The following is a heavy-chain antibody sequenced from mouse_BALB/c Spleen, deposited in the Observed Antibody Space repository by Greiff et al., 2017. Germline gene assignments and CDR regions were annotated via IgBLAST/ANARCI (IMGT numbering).Heavy chain of an antibody. CDR1: GYTFTSYW. CDR2: IYPGSGST. J-gene: IGHJ4*01. D-gene: IGHD1-1*01. CDR3: TRGYYYGSAMDY. V-gene: IGHV1S22*01. Sequence: LQQPGSELVRPGASVKLSCTASGYTFTSYWMHWVKQRPGQGLEWIGNIYPGSGSTNYDEKFKSKATLTVDTSSSTAYMQLSSLTSEDSAVYDCTRGYYYGSAMDYWGQGTSVTVSS.